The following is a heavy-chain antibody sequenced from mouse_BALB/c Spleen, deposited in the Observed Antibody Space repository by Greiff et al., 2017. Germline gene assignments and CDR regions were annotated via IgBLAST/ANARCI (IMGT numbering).Heavy chain of an antibody. J-gene: IGHJ3*01. V-gene: IGHV1-67*01. CDR2: ISIYYDNT. CDR3: ARRGTTVVPFAY. D-gene: IGHD1-1*01. Sequence: QVQLQQSGPELVRPVESVKISCKGSGYTFTDYAMHWVKQSHAKSLEWIGVISIYYDNTNYNQKFKGKATMTVDKSSSTAYMELARLTSEDSAIYYCARRGTTVVPFAYWGQGTLVTVSA. CDR1: GYTFTDYA.